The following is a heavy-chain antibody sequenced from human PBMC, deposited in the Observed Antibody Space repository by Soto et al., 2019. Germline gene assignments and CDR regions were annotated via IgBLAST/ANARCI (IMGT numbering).Heavy chain of an antibody. CDR3: ARRQYYYDTSGYYPSYYFDY. V-gene: IGHV5-51*01. CDR1: GYSFTNYW. Sequence: GESLKISCKGSGYSFTNYWIGWVRQMPGKGLEWMGIVYPGDSDTRYSPSFQGQVTISADKSISTAYLQWSSLKASDTAMYYCARRQYYYDTSGYYPSYYFDYWGQGTLVTVSS. CDR2: VYPGDSDT. J-gene: IGHJ4*02. D-gene: IGHD3-22*01.